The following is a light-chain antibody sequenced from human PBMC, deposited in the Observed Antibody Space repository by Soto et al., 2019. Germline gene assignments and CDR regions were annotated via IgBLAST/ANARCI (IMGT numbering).Light chain of an antibody. J-gene: IGKJ2*01. CDR2: GTS. Sequence: EIVLTQSPGTLSLSPGERATLSCRASQSISRNYLAWYQQRSGQAPRLLMYGTSTRATGIPDRFTGSGSGTDFALTISRLEPEDFAVYYCQQYGSSTETFGQGTKLDIK. V-gene: IGKV3-20*01. CDR3: QQYGSSTET. CDR1: QSISRNY.